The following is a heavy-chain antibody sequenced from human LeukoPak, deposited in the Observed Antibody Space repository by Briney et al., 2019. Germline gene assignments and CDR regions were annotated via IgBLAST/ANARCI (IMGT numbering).Heavy chain of an antibody. V-gene: IGHV3-9*01. CDR3: AKDTSRITMVRGALDY. CDR1: GFTFDDYA. Sequence: GGSLRLSCAASGFTFDDYAMHWVRQAPGKGLEWVSGISWNSGSIGYADSVKGRFTISRDNAKNSLYLQMNSLRAEDTALYYCAKDTSRITMVRGALDYWGQGTLVTVSS. CDR2: ISWNSGSI. J-gene: IGHJ4*02. D-gene: IGHD3-10*01.